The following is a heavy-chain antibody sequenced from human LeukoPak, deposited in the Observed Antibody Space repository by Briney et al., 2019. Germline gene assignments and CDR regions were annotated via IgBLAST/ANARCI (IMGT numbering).Heavy chain of an antibody. CDR3: ARDGQHIVVVPAAIRWDPWDYGMDV. CDR1: GFTFSSYA. CDR2: ISYDGSNK. Sequence: GRSLRLSCAASGFTFSSYAMHWVRQAPGKGLEWVAVISYDGSNKYCADSVKGRFTISRDSSKNTLYLQMNSLRAEDTAVYYCARDGQHIVVVPAAIRWDPWDYGMDVWGQGTTVTVSS. J-gene: IGHJ6*02. D-gene: IGHD2-2*01. V-gene: IGHV3-30-3*01.